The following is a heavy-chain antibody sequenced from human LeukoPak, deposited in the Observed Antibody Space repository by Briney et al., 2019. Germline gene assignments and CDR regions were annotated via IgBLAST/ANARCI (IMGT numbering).Heavy chain of an antibody. V-gene: IGHV3-74*01. D-gene: IGHD1-7*01. CDR2: INGDGSST. Sequence: PGGSLRLSCAASGFTLSNNWMHWVRQAPGKGLVWVSRINGDGSSTSYADSVKGRFTISRDNAKNSLYLQMNSLRVEDTALYHCARKGLGGELGGFDSWGQGTLVTVSS. J-gene: IGHJ4*02. CDR3: ARKGLGGELGGFDS. CDR1: GFTLSNNW.